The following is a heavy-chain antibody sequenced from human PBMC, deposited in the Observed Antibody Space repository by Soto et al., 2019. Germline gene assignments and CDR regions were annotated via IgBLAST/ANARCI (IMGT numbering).Heavy chain of an antibody. Sequence: QVQLVESGGGVVQPGRSLRLSCAASGFTFSSYGMHWVRQAPGKGLEWVAVISYDGSNKYYADSVKGRFTISRDNSKNTLYLQMNSLRAEDTAVYYCAKELVAILPASQDLGIDVWGQGTTVTVSS. V-gene: IGHV3-30*18. D-gene: IGHD2-2*01. CDR1: GFTFSSYG. CDR3: AKELVAILPASQDLGIDV. CDR2: ISYDGSNK. J-gene: IGHJ6*02.